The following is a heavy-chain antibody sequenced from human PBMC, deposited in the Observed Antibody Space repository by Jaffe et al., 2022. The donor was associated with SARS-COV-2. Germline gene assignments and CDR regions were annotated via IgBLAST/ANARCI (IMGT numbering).Heavy chain of an antibody. J-gene: IGHJ4*02. CDR1: GGSISSGDHY. V-gene: IGHV4-31*03. D-gene: IGHD3-22*01. CDR2: VYYSGMT. CDR3: ARAYDRRGYYDPRNHYFDS. Sequence: QVQLQESGPGLVKPSQTLSLTCTVSGGSISSGDHYWSWIRQHPGKGLEWIGYVYYSGMTFYNPSLKSRLTISVDTSKNQFSLRLSSVTAADTAVYYCARAYDRRGYYDPRNHYFDSWGRGTLVTVSS.